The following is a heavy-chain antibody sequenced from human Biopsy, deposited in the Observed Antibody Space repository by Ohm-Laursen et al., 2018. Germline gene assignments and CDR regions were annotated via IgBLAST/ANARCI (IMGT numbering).Heavy chain of an antibody. CDR3: ASGNIGGIGLDV. V-gene: IGHV1-69*04. D-gene: IGHD3-10*01. Sequence: SSVKVSCKSSGDTFTTSAISWVRQVPGQGLDWMGRIIPILGTVDYGQNFQGRVTTRADTSTTFLELTSLRYDDTAVYYCASGNIGGIGLDVWGLGTTVTVSS. CDR1: GDTFTTSA. CDR2: IIPILGTV. J-gene: IGHJ6*02.